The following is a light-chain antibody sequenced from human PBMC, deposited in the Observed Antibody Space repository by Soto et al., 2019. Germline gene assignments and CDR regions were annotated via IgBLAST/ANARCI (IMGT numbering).Light chain of an antibody. V-gene: IGLV2-14*01. CDR2: DVS. CDR3: SSYTSGSHYV. Sequence: QSVLTQPASVSGFPGQSITISCTGTSSDVGGYKFVSWYQQHPGKAPKFIIYDVSIRPSGVSNRFSGSKSGNTASLTISGLQAEDEADYYCSSYTSGSHYVFGTGTKVTVL. CDR1: SSDVGGYKF. J-gene: IGLJ1*01.